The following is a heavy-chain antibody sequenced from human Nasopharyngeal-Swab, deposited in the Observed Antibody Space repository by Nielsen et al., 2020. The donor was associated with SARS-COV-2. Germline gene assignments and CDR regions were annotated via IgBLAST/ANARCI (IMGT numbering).Heavy chain of an antibody. CDR3: VRDESGDYLGLPFDS. CDR1: GASISNRTYY. Sequence: GSLRLSCSVSGASISNRTYYWGWIRQSPEKGLQWIGTVFYTGTYYNPSLQSRVTIPVDTSKNQFSLKLTSVTAADTAVYYCVRDESGDYLGLPFDSWGPGTLVTVSS. J-gene: IGHJ4*02. V-gene: IGHV4-39*07. D-gene: IGHD4-17*01. CDR2: VFYTGT.